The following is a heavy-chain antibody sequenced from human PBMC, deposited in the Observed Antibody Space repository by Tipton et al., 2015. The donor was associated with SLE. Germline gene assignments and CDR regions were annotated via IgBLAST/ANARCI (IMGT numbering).Heavy chain of an antibody. CDR1: GCSISSGYY. Sequence: TLSLTCAVSGCSISSGYYWGWIRQPPGKGLEWIGSIYYSGSTYYNPSLKSRVTISVDTSKNQFSLKLSSVTAADTAVYYCARWGLEDYGDYGGFDYWGQGTLVTVSS. CDR2: IYYSGST. D-gene: IGHD4-17*01. V-gene: IGHV4-38-2*01. CDR3: ARWGLEDYGDYGGFDY. J-gene: IGHJ4*02.